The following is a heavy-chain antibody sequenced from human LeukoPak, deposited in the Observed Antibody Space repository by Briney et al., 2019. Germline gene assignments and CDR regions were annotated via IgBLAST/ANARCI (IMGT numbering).Heavy chain of an antibody. CDR3: ASLIAAEDY. Sequence: PSETLSLTCAVYGGSFSGYYWSWIRQPPGKGLEWIGEINHSGSTNYNPSLKSRVTISVDTSKNQFSLKLSSVTAADTAVYYCASLIAAEDYWGQGTLVTVSS. CDR1: GGSFSGYY. V-gene: IGHV4-34*01. CDR2: INHSGST. D-gene: IGHD6-13*01. J-gene: IGHJ4*02.